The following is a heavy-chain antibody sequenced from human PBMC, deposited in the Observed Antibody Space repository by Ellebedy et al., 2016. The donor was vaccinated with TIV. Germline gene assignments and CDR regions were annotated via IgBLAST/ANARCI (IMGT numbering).Heavy chain of an antibody. J-gene: IGHJ4*02. CDR1: GFTFSSYE. Sequence: GESLKISCAASGFTFSSYEMNWVRQAPEKGLEWISHIRSSGSTIHYGDSVKGRFTISRDNAKNSLYLQMNSLRAEDTAVYYCARVRNIPAAPFDYWGQGTLVTVSS. CDR2: IRSSGSTI. D-gene: IGHD2-2*01. V-gene: IGHV3-48*03. CDR3: ARVRNIPAAPFDY.